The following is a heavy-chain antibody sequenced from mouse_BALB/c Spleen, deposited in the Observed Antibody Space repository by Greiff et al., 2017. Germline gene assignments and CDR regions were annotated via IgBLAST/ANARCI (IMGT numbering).Heavy chain of an antibody. D-gene: IGHD2-4*01. CDR3: ARASSTMIIDY. V-gene: IGHV5-9-3*01. CDR2: ISSGGSYT. Sequence: EVKVVESGGGLVKPGGSLKLSCAASGFTFSSYAMSWVRQTPEKRLEWVATISSGGSYTYYPDSVKGRFTISRDNAKNTLYLQMSSLRSEDTAMYYCARASSTMIIDYWGQGTTLTVSS. J-gene: IGHJ2*01. CDR1: GFTFSSYA.